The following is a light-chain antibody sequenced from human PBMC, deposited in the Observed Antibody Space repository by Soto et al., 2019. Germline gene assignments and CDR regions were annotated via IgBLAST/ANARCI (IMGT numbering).Light chain of an antibody. CDR2: AVS. J-gene: IGLJ2*01. CDR3: SSYTTSSTVI. Sequence: QSALTQPASVSGSPGQSITISCTGTSSDVGGYNYVSWYQQQPGKAPKLMIYAVSNRPSGVSNRFSGSKSGNTASLTSSGLQAEDEADYYCSSYTTSSTVIFGGGTKLTVL. CDR1: SSDVGGYNY. V-gene: IGLV2-14*03.